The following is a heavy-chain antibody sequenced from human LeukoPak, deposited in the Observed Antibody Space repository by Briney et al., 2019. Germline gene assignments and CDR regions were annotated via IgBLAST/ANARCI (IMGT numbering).Heavy chain of an antibody. CDR3: ARVGGANYYFDY. V-gene: IGHV3-66*01. CDR1: GLTVSTNY. CDR2: IYSGGSS. J-gene: IGHJ4*02. Sequence: GPSLRLSCAASGLTVSTNYMSWVRQAPGKGLEWVSVIYSGGSSFYADSVKGRFTISRDNSKNTLYLQMNSLRAEDTAVYYCARVGGANYYFDYWGQGTLVTVSS. D-gene: IGHD4/OR15-4a*01.